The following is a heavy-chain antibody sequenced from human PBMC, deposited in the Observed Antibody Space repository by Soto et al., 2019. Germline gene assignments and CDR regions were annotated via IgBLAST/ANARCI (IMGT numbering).Heavy chain of an antibody. D-gene: IGHD3-10*01. V-gene: IGHV4-59*08. J-gene: IGHJ4*02. Sequence: SETLSLTCTVSGGSISSYYWSWIRQPPGKGLEWIGYIYYSGSTNYNPSLKSRVTISVATSKNQFSLKLSSVTAADMAVYYCARHLYYYGSGSFDYWGQGTLVTVSS. CDR3: ARHLYYYGSGSFDY. CDR2: IYYSGST. CDR1: GGSISSYY.